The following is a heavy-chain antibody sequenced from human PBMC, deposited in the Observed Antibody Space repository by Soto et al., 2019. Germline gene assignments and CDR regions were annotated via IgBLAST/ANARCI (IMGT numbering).Heavy chain of an antibody. J-gene: IGHJ4*02. CDR1: GFTFSSYA. CDR3: AKDTTQSGNYGY. CDR2: IKSKTDGGTT. V-gene: IGHV3-15*07. D-gene: IGHD3-22*01. Sequence: GGSLRLSCAASGFTFSSYAMHWVRQAPGKGLEWVGRIKSKTDGGTTDYAAPVKGRFTISRDDSKNTLYLQMNSLRAEDTAVYYCAKDTTQSGNYGYWGQGT.